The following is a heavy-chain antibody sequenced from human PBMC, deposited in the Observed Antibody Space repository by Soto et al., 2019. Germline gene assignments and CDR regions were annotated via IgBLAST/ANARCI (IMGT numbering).Heavy chain of an antibody. V-gene: IGHV1-46*01. CDR2: INPSGGST. D-gene: IGHD3-9*01. J-gene: IGHJ4*02. CDR1: GYTFTSYY. Sequence: QVQLVQSGAEVKKPGASVKVSCKASGYTFTSYYMHWVRQAPGQGLEWMGIINPSGGSTSYAQKFQGRXXMXRXXSTSTVYMELSSLRSEDTAVYYCALYDILTGSFDYWGQGTLVTVSS. CDR3: ALYDILTGSFDY.